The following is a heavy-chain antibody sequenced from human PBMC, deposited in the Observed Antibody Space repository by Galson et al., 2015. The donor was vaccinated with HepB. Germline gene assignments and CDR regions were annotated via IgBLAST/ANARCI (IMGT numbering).Heavy chain of an antibody. CDR1: GFTFSSYS. CDR3: ARDRRMVRGVIITDSIDY. CDR2: ISSSSSYT. D-gene: IGHD3-10*01. Sequence: SLRLSCAASGFTFSSYSMNWVRQAPGKGLEWVSSISSSSSYTNYADSVKGRFTISRDNAKNSLYLQMNSLRAEDTAVYYCARDRRMVRGVIITDSIDYWGQGTLVTVSS. V-gene: IGHV3-21*01. J-gene: IGHJ4*02.